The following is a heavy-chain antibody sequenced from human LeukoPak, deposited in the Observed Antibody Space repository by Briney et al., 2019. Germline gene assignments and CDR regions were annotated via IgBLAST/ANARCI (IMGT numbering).Heavy chain of an antibody. CDR2: INPYSGDT. CDR1: GYTFIDYY. Sequence: ASVKVSCKASGYTFIDYYMHWVRQAPGPGLEWMGWINPYSGDTNYAQKFQGRVTMTRDTSISTAYMELSRLRSDDTAVYYCARVGVLVVVTATAPNFDYWGQGTLVTVSS. V-gene: IGHV1-2*02. J-gene: IGHJ4*02. D-gene: IGHD2-21*02. CDR3: ARVGVLVVVTATAPNFDY.